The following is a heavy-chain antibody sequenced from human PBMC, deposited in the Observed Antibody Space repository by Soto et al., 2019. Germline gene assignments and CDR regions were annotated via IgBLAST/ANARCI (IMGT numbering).Heavy chain of an antibody. D-gene: IGHD5-18*01. J-gene: IGHJ4*02. CDR1: GFSLSTFGMG. V-gene: IGHV2-5*01. CDR2: IYWNDDK. CDR3: VNSPDSSPSDN. Sequence: SGPTLVNPTQTLTLTCTFSGFSLSTFGMGVGWIRQPPGKAMEWLALIYWNDDKRYSPSLRSRLTITKDTSKNLVVLIMTNMDPVDTATYYCVNSPDSSPSDNRGQGTLVTVSS.